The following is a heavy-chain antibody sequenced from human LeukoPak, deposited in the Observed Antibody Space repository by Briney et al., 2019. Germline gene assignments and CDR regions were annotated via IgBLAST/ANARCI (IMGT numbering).Heavy chain of an antibody. V-gene: IGHV4-59*01. J-gene: IGHJ2*01. CDR1: GGSISRYY. D-gene: IGHD3-10*01. Sequence: SETLSLTCTVSGGSISRYYWSWIRQSPGKGLEWIGYIYYRGTTNYNPSLKSRVTISVDTSKNQFSLNLSSVTAADTAVDYRAREALPGDGEGWYFDLWGRGTLVTVSS. CDR2: IYYRGTT. CDR3: AREALPGDGEGWYFDL.